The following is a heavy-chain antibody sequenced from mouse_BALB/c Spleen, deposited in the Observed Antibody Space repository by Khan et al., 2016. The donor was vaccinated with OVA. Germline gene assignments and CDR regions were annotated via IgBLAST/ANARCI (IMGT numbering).Heavy chain of an antibody. CDR2: INPTSGYT. CDR1: GYTFTTYW. CDR3: TRDRIDY. Sequence: QVQLQQSGAELAKPGASVKMSCKASGYTFTTYWMHWVKQRPGQGLEWIGYINPTSGYTDYNEKFKDRATLSADKSSSTAYMQLSSLTSEDSAVYYCTRDRIDYWGQGTTLTDSS. J-gene: IGHJ2*01. V-gene: IGHV1-7*01.